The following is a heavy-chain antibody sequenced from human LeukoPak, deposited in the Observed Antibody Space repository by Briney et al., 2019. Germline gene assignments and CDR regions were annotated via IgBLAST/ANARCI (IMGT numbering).Heavy chain of an antibody. CDR1: GGSISSYY. D-gene: IGHD3-10*01. Sequence: SETLSLTCTVSGGSISSYYWSWIRQPAGKGLEWIGRIYTSGSTNYNPSLKSRVTMSVDTSKNQFPLKLSSVTAADTAVYYCARGSGYYGSGSYSLMYWGQGTLVTVSS. V-gene: IGHV4-4*07. CDR3: ARGSGYYGSGSYSLMY. CDR2: IYTSGST. J-gene: IGHJ4*02.